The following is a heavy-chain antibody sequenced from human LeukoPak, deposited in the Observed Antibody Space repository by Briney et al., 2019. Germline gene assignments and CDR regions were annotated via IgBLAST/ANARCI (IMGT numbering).Heavy chain of an antibody. CDR3: ARGGNTWTGDY. CDR1: GYTFTSYY. J-gene: IGHJ4*02. V-gene: IGHV1-46*01. CDR2: INPSGGNT. Sequence: ASVKVSCNASGYTFTSYYMHWVRQAPGQGLEWMGIINPSGGNTRYAQKFQGRVTMTRDTSTSTVYMELSSLRSEDTAVYYCARGGNTWTGDYWGQGTLVTVSS. D-gene: IGHD1-1*01.